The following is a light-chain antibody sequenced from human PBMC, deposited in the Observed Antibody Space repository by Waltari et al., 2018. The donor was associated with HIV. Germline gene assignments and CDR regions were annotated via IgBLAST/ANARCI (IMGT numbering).Light chain of an antibody. J-gene: IGKJ4*01. V-gene: IGKV3-15*01. Sequence: IVMTQSPATLSVSPGERATLSCRASQSVNNDLAWYQQRPGQAPRLLIYDASTRATGIPARFSGSGSETDFTLTISSLQSEDVAVYYCQQRSIWPPLTFGGGTKVEIK. CDR1: QSVNND. CDR3: QQRSIWPPLT. CDR2: DAS.